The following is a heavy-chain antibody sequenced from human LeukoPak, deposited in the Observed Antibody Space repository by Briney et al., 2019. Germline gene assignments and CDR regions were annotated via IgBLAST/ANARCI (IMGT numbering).Heavy chain of an antibody. CDR1: GFTFSDYY. V-gene: IGHV3-11*05. CDR2: ISSSSSYT. CDR3: ARVPYGGKPYGDY. Sequence: PGGSLRLSCAASGFTFSDYYMSWIRQAPGKGLEWVSYISSSSSYTNYADSVKGRFTISRDNAKNSLYLQMNSLRAEDTAVYYCARVPYGGKPYGDYWGQGTLVTVSS. J-gene: IGHJ4*02. D-gene: IGHD4-23*01.